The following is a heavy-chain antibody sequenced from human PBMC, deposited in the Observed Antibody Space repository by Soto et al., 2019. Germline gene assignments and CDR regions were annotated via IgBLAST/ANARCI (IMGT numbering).Heavy chain of an antibody. J-gene: IGHJ4*02. V-gene: IGHV4-39*01. CDR3: ARRNYTRAWSYFDY. CDR2: IYYSGST. Sequence: QVQLQESGPGLVKPSETLSLTCTVSGGSVRSSSYYWGWIRQPPGKGLEWIGSIYYSGSTYYNPSLKSRVTISVDTSKNQFSLKLSSVTAADTAFYYCARRNYTRAWSYFDYWGQGTLVTVSS. CDR1: GGSVRSSSYY. D-gene: IGHD6-19*01.